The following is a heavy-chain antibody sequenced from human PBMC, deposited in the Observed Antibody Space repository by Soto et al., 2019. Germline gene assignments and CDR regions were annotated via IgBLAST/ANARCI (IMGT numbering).Heavy chain of an antibody. CDR3: AKDLGDSSADDGADY. V-gene: IGHV3-30*18. J-gene: IGHJ4*02. CDR1: GFTFSTYD. D-gene: IGHD6-25*01. Sequence: QVQLVESGGGVVQPGRSLRLSCAASGFTFSTYDMHWVRQAPGKGLERVAVISSDGSNEYYADSVKGRFTISRDNSKNTLYVQMNSLRAEDTAVYYCAKDLGDSSADDGADYWGQGTLVTVSS. CDR2: ISSDGSNE.